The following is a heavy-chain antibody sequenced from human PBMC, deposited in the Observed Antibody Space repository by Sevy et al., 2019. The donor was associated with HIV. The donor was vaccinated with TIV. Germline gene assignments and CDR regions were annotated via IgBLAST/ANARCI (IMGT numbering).Heavy chain of an antibody. CDR2: INQDGSGK. D-gene: IGHD4-4*01. V-gene: IGHV3-7*01. Sequence: GGSLRLSCAGSGFTFSSYWMSWVRQAPGKGLEWVANINQDGSGKNYVDSVKGRFTISRDNAKNSLYLQMNSLRAEDTAVYYCARDSFSKADYWGQGTLVTVSS. J-gene: IGHJ4*02. CDR1: GFTFSSYW. CDR3: ARDSFSKADY.